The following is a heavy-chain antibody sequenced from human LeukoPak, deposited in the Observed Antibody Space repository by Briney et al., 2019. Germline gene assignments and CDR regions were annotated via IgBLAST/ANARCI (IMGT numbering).Heavy chain of an antibody. J-gene: IGHJ4*02. CDR3: ARILRYFDWSLLTYFDY. CDR1: GGSISSSSYY. D-gene: IGHD3-9*01. Sequence: SETLSLTCTVSGGSISSSSYYWGWIRQPPGKGLEWIGSIYYSGSTYYNPSLKSRVTISVDTSKNQFSLKLSSVTAADTAVYYCARILRYFDWSLLTYFDYWGQGTLVTVSS. CDR2: IYYSGST. V-gene: IGHV4-39*01.